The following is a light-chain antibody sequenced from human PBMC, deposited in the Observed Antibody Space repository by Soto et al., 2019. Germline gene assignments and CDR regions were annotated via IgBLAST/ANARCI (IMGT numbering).Light chain of an antibody. CDR1: QSVGNSH. Sequence: TVLTQSPGTLYFSPGERATLSCRASQSVGNSHVAWYQQRRGLPPRLLIYGASNRATGIPDRFSGSGSGADFTLTISRLEPEDFAVYFCQQYGNSPPGTFGQGTRL. CDR3: QQYGNSPPGT. J-gene: IGKJ5*01. CDR2: GAS. V-gene: IGKV3-20*01.